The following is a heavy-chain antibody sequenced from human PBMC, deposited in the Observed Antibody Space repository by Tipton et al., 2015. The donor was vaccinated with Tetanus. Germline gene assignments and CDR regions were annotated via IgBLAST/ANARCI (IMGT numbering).Heavy chain of an antibody. CDR2: ISWNSGSI. V-gene: IGHV3-9*01. CDR1: GFTFDDYA. CDR3: AKDAHY. J-gene: IGHJ4*02. Sequence: SLRLSCAASGFTFDDYAMHWVRQAPGKGLEWVSGISWNSGSIGYADSVKGRFTISRDNAKNSLYLQMNSLRAEDTALYYCAKDAHYWGQGTLVTVSS.